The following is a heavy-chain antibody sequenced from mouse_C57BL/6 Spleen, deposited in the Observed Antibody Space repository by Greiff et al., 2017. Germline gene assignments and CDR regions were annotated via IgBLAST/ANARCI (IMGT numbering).Heavy chain of an antibody. Sequence: EVKLQQSGPELVKPGASVKMSCKASGYTFTDYNMHWVKQSHGKSLEWIGYINPNNGGTSYNQKFKGKATLTVNKSSSTAYMELRSLTSEDSAVYYCARRYYGNYSWFAYWGQGTLVTVSA. V-gene: IGHV1-22*01. J-gene: IGHJ3*01. CDR1: GYTFTDYN. D-gene: IGHD2-1*01. CDR2: INPNNGGT. CDR3: ARRYYGNYSWFAY.